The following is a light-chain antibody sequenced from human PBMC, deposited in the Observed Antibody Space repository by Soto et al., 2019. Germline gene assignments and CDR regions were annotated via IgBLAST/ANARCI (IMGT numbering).Light chain of an antibody. CDR1: QTVRDN. CDR2: GAS. Sequence: EIVMTHSPATLSVSPGDRATLSCRASQTVRDNLAWYQQKPGQAPRLLIYGASTRATGIPARFSGSGSGTAVTLTIDSLQAEDVALYFCKQSNNWPYTFGQGTKLEIK. V-gene: IGKV3-15*01. CDR3: KQSNNWPYT. J-gene: IGKJ2*01.